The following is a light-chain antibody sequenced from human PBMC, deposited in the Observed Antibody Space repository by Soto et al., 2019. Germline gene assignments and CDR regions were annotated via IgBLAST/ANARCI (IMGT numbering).Light chain of an antibody. Sequence: DIQMTQSPSSLSASVGDRVTITCRASQSISSYLNWYQQKPGKAPKLLIYAASSLQSGVPSRFSGSGSGTDFTLTISSLQPEEFATYYCQQSYTTPRTFGQGTKAEIK. CDR2: AAS. J-gene: IGKJ1*01. CDR1: QSISSY. V-gene: IGKV1-39*01. CDR3: QQSYTTPRT.